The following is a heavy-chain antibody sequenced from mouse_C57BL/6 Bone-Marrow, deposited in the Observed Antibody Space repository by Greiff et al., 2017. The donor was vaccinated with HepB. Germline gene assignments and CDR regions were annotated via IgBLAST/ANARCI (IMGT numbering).Heavy chain of an antibody. CDR3: ASNWDVAY. D-gene: IGHD4-1*02. V-gene: IGHV5-4*03. Sequence: EVKLMESGGGLVKPGGSLKLSCAASGFTFSSYAMSWVRQTPEKRLEWVATISDGGSYTYYPDNVKGRFTISRDNAKNNLYLQMSHLKSEDTAMYYCASNWDVAYWGQGTLVTVSA. CDR1: GFTFSSYA. J-gene: IGHJ3*01. CDR2: ISDGGSYT.